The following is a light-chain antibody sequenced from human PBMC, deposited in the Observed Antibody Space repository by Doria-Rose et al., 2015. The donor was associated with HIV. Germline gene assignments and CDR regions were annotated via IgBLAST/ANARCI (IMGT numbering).Light chain of an antibody. V-gene: IGLV6-57*02. CDR3: QSYDSGTVV. CDR2: DDN. Sequence: LTQSHSVSESPGKTVTISCTASSGSIASNFVQWYQQRPGSAPTTVIYDDNQRPSGVPDRFSGSIDSSSNSASLTISGLKTEDEADYYCQSYDSGTVVFGGGTKLTVL. CDR1: SGSIASNF. J-gene: IGLJ2*01.